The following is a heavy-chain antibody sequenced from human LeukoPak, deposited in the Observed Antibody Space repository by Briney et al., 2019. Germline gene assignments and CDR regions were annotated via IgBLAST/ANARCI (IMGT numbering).Heavy chain of an antibody. V-gene: IGHV3-48*04. CDR1: GFTFSAST. D-gene: IGHD3-10*02. J-gene: IGHJ6*04. Sequence: GGSLRLSCAASGFTFSASTMNWVRQAPGKGLEWVSYISSSGSTIYYADSVKGRFTISRDNAKNSLYLQMNSLRAEDTAVYYCAELGITMIGGVWGKGTTVTISS. CDR3: AELGITMIGGV. CDR2: ISSSGSTI.